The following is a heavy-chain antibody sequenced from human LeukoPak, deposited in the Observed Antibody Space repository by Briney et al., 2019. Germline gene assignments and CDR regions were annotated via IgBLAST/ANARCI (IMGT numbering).Heavy chain of an antibody. J-gene: IGHJ4*02. CDR1: GFTFSSYA. CDR2: ISYDGSNK. D-gene: IGHD4-17*01. Sequence: GGSLRLSCVASGFTFSSYAMHWVRQAPGKGLEWVAFISYDGSNKYYADSVKGRFTISRDNSKNTLYLQMNSLRVEGTSVYYCAREAVTTSASFDYWGQGTLVTVSS. CDR3: AREAVTTSASFDY. V-gene: IGHV3-30*04.